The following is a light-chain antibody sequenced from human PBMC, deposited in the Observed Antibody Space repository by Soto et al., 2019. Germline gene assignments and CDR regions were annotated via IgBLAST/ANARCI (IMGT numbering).Light chain of an antibody. CDR3: QQYGSSLFT. CDR1: QSVSSSY. V-gene: IGKV3-20*01. J-gene: IGKJ5*01. CDR2: GAS. Sequence: EIVLTQSPGTLSLSPGERATLSCRASQSVSSSYLAWYQQKPGQAPRLLIYGASSRATGIPDRFSGSGSGTDFTLTISRLEPEDFAVDYCQQYGSSLFTFGQGTRLEMK.